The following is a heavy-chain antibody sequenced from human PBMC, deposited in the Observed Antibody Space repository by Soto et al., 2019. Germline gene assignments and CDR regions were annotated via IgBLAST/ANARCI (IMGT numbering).Heavy chain of an antibody. CDR2: IYYSGST. V-gene: IGHV4-39*01. Sequence: QLQLQESGPGLVKPSETLSLTCTVSGGSISSSSFHWGWIRQPPGKGLEWIGSIYYSGSTYYSPSPKSRVTISVDPSKTQFSLKLSSVTAADTAVYYCARRERAAGTDWWFDPWGQGTLVTVSS. CDR3: ARRERAAGTDWWFDP. CDR1: GGSISSSSFH. J-gene: IGHJ5*02. D-gene: IGHD6-13*01.